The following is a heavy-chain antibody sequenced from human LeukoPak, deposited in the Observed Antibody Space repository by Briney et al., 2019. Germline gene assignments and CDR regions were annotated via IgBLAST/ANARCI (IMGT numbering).Heavy chain of an antibody. CDR3: ARLPAKYSSGWYERIDI. CDR1: GGSISSGGYS. D-gene: IGHD6-19*01. CDR2: IYYSGST. Sequence: SETLSLACAVSGGSISSGGYSWSWIRQPPGKGLEWIGYIYYSGSTYYNPSLKSRVTISVDTSKNQFSLKLSSVTAADTAVYYCARLPAKYSSGWYERIDIWGQGTMVTVSS. J-gene: IGHJ3*02. V-gene: IGHV4-30-4*07.